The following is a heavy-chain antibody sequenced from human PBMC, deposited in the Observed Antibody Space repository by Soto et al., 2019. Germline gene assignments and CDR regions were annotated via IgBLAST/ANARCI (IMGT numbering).Heavy chain of an antibody. CDR2: IDPDGSVI. V-gene: IGHV3-7*01. J-gene: IGHJ4*02. CDR1: GFTFSRSW. Sequence: EVQLVESGGGLVQPGGSLRLSCAASGFTFSRSWMSWVRQAPEKGPEWVAKIDPDGSVIDYVDSVKGRFAISRDNAKNSLFLQMNSLRVEDTAAYFCVEAGLGRHWVNPDSWGLGTLATVSS. D-gene: IGHD2-15*01. CDR3: VEAGLGRHWVNPDS.